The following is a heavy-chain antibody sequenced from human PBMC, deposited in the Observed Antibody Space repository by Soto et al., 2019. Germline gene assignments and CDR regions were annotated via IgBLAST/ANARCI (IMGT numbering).Heavy chain of an antibody. V-gene: IGHV5-10-1*01. Sequence: RGESLKISCKGSGYSFTSYWISWVRQMPGKGLEWMGRIDPSDSYTNYSPSFQGHVTISADKSISTAYLQWSSLKASDTAMYYCARHDRGSSGYPPGYYFDYWGQGTLVTVSS. CDR3: ARHDRGSSGYPPGYYFDY. J-gene: IGHJ4*02. CDR1: GYSFTSYW. CDR2: IDPSDSYT. D-gene: IGHD3-22*01.